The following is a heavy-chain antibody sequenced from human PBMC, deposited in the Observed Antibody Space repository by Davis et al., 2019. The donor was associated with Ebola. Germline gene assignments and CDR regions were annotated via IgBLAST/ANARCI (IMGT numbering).Heavy chain of an antibody. J-gene: IGHJ6*03. D-gene: IGHD4/OR15-4a*01. CDR3: ARDRGGANYYYYMDV. Sequence: ASVKVSCKASGYTFTGYYMHWVRQAPGQGLEWMGWINPNSGGTNYAQKFQGRVTMTRDTSISTAYMELSRLRSDDTAVYYCARDRGGANYYYYMDVWGKGTTVTVSS. V-gene: IGHV1-2*02. CDR1: GYTFTGYY. CDR2: INPNSGGT.